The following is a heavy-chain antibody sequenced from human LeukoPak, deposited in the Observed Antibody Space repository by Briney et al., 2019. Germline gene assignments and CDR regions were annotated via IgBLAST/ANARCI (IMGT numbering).Heavy chain of an antibody. V-gene: IGHV1-69*13. D-gene: IGHD4-17*01. CDR2: IIPIFGTA. J-gene: IGHJ4*02. CDR1: GGTFSSYA. Sequence: GASVKVSCKASGGTFSSYAISWVRQAPGQGLEWMGGIIPIFGTANYAQKFQGRVTITADESTSTAYMELSSLRSEDTAVYYCARKWTRDYGDYYFDYWGQGTLVTVSS. CDR3: ARKWTRDYGDYYFDY.